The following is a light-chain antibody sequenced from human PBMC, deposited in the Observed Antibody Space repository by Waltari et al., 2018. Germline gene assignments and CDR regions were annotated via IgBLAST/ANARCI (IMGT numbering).Light chain of an antibody. CDR1: QSVSSA. CDR3: QQRSGWFT. J-gene: IGKJ3*01. Sequence: ELVLTQSPATLSLSPAERATLSCRASQSVSSALAWYQQKPGQSPRLLIYDASNRAAGIPARFSGSGSGTDFTLTISSLEPEDFAVYYCQQRSGWFTFGPGTKVDIK. CDR2: DAS. V-gene: IGKV3-11*01.